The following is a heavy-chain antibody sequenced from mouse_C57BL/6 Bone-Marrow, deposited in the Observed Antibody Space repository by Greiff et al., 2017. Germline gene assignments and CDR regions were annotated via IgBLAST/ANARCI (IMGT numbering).Heavy chain of an antibody. J-gene: IGHJ1*03. CDR2: ISGGGGNT. V-gene: IGHV5-9*01. CDR3: SRQVTTVLATKYFDV. CDR1: GFTFSSYT. Sequence: EVKLMESGGGLVKPGGSLKLSCAASGFTFSSYTMSWVRQTPEKRLQWVAAISGGGGNTYYPDSVKGRFTISRDNDKNILYLQMSSVRSEDTALYYCSRQVTTVLATKYFDVWGTGTTVTVSS. D-gene: IGHD1-1*01.